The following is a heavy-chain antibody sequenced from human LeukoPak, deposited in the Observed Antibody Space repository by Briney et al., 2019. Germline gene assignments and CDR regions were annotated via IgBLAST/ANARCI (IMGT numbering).Heavy chain of an antibody. Sequence: PSETLSLTCTVSGGSISSYYWSWIRQPPGKGLEWIGYIYYSGSTNYNPSLKSRVTISVDTSKNQFSLKLSSVTAADTAVYYCARVPDYSSPLQTTIGGNAFDIWGQGTMVTVSS. D-gene: IGHD4-11*01. CDR3: ARVPDYSSPLQTTIGGNAFDI. J-gene: IGHJ3*02. V-gene: IGHV4-59*01. CDR1: GGSISSYY. CDR2: IYYSGST.